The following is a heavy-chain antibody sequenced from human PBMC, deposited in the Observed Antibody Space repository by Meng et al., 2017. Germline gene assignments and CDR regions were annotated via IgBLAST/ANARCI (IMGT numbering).Heavy chain of an antibody. Sequence: GGSLRLSCAASGFTFSSYSMNWVRQAPGEGLEWVSSISSSSSYIYYADSVKGRFTISRDNAKNSLYLQMNSLRAEDTAVYYCARVDKGGSIRTYAFDIWGQGTMVTVSS. V-gene: IGHV3-21*01. D-gene: IGHD2-15*01. CDR1: GFTFSSYS. CDR3: ARVDKGGSIRTYAFDI. J-gene: IGHJ3*02. CDR2: ISSSSSYI.